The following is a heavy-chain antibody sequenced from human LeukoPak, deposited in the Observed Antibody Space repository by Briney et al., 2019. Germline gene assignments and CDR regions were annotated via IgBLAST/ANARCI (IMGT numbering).Heavy chain of an antibody. CDR3: AKDKRYYYGSGSYFDY. J-gene: IGHJ4*02. CDR2: ISYDGSNK. Sequence: PGGSLRLSCAASGFTFSSYGMHWVRQAPGKGLEWVAVISYDGSNKYYADSVKGRFTISRDNSKNTLYLQMNSLRAEDTAVYYCAKDKRYYYGSGSYFDYWGQGTLVTVSS. CDR1: GFTFSSYG. V-gene: IGHV3-30*18. D-gene: IGHD3-10*01.